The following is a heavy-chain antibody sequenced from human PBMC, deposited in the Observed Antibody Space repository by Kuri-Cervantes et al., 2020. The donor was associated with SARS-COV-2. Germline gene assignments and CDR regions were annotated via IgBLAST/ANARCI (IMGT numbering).Heavy chain of an antibody. CDR1: GFTFSSYA. J-gene: IGHJ6*03. CDR2: ISGSGGST. CDR3: ARTYSSGWYYYYYMDV. V-gene: IGHV3-23*01. D-gene: IGHD6-19*01. Sequence: GESLKISCAASGFTFSSYAMSWVRQAPGKGLEWVSAISGSGGSTYYADSVKGRFTISRDNSKNTLYLQMNSLRAEDTAVYYCARTYSSGWYYYYYMDVWGKGTTVTVSS.